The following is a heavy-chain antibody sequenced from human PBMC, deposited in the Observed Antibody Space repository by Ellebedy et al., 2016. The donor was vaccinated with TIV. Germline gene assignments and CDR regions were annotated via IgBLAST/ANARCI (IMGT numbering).Heavy chain of an antibody. CDR3: AREGSYYVYFDY. J-gene: IGHJ4*02. Sequence: PGGSLRLSCAASGFTVSSNYMSWVRQAPGKGLEWVAVIYSGGSTYYADSVKGRFTISRDNSKNTLYLQMNSLRAEDTAVYYCAREGSYYVYFDYWGQGTLVTVSS. D-gene: IGHD1-26*01. CDR1: GFTVSSNY. V-gene: IGHV3-53*01. CDR2: IYSGGST.